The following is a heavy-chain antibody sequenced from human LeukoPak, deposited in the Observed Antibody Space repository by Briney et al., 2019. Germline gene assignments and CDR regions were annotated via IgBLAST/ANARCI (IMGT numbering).Heavy chain of an antibody. J-gene: IGHJ4*02. CDR2: ISSSSSYI. V-gene: IGHV3-21*01. CDR1: GSAFSSYS. Sequence: GGSLRLSCAASGSAFSSYSMNWVRQAPGKGLEWVSSISSSSSYIYYADSVKGRFTISRDNAKNSLYLQMNSLRAEDTAVYYCARERTMVRGVSDYWGQGTLVTVSS. D-gene: IGHD3-10*01. CDR3: ARERTMVRGVSDY.